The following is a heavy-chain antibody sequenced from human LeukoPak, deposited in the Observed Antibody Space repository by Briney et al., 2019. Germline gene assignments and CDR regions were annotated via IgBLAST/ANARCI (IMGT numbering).Heavy chain of an antibody. Sequence: GGSLRLSCSASGFTFRDYPIHWVRQAPGEGLQYVSAISSAGGTTYYADSVRGRFTISRDNSKSTLYLQMCSLRAEDTALYYCVKVGDSGYGEYYQHWGQGTLVTVSS. CDR3: VKVGDSGYGEYYQH. D-gene: IGHD5-12*01. CDR2: ISSAGGTT. J-gene: IGHJ1*01. V-gene: IGHV3-64D*06. CDR1: GFTFRDYP.